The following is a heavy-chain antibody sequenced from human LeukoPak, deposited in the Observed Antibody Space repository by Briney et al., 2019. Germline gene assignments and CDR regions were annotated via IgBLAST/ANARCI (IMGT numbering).Heavy chain of an antibody. V-gene: IGHV5-51*01. J-gene: IGHJ3*01. CDR1: GYSFTNFW. Sequence: GESLKISSKGSGYSFTNFWIGWVRQMPGKGLEWMGIIYPGDSDTRYSPSFQGQVTISADKSINTAYLQWSRLKETDNDMYYCARTWAFDLWGQGTMVTVSS. CDR3: ARTWAFDL. CDR2: IYPGDSDT.